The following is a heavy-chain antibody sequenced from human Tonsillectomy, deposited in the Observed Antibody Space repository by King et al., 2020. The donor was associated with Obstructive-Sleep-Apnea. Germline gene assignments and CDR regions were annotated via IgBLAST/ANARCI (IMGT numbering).Heavy chain of an antibody. CDR2: IYWNDDK. Sequence: TLKESGPTLVKPTQTLTLTCTFSGFSLSTSGVGVGWIRQPPGKALEWLALIYWNDDKRYSPSLKRRLTITKDTSKNQVVLTMTNMDPVDTATYYCARTLVGIGYCSGGSCYSYYFDYWGQGTLVTVSS. CDR3: ARTLVGIGYCSGGSCYSYYFDY. V-gene: IGHV2-5*01. CDR1: GFSLSTSGVG. D-gene: IGHD2-15*01. J-gene: IGHJ4*02.